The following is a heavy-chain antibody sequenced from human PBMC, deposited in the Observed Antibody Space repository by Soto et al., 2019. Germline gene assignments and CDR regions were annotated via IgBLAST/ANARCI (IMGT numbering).Heavy chain of an antibody. Sequence: PGGSLRLSCAASGFTFSSYWMSWVRQAPGKGLEWVANIKQDGSEKYYVDSVKGRFTISRDNAKNSLYLQMNSLRAEDTAVYYCARVGTYDYIWGSYRYPEAPFDYWGQGTLVTVSS. CDR2: IKQDGSEK. D-gene: IGHD3-16*02. V-gene: IGHV3-7*01. J-gene: IGHJ4*02. CDR3: ARVGTYDYIWGSYRYPEAPFDY. CDR1: GFTFSSYW.